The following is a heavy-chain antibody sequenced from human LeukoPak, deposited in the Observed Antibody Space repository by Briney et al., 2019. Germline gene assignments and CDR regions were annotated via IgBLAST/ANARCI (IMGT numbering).Heavy chain of an antibody. CDR3: VSFYETY. Sequence: GGSLRLSCAASGNYWMHWVRQAPGKGLVWVPHINSDGSWTSYADSVKGRFTISKDNAKNTVYLQMNSLRAEDTAVYYCVSFYETYWGRGTLVTVSS. J-gene: IGHJ4*02. D-gene: IGHD2/OR15-2a*01. V-gene: IGHV3-74*01. CDR1: GNYW. CDR2: INSDGSWT.